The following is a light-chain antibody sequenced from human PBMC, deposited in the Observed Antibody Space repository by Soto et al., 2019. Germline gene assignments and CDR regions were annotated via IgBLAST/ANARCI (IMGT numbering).Light chain of an antibody. CDR2: EVS. CDR1: GSDVGGYRY. CDR3: SSYSSSNIYL. J-gene: IGLJ1*01. V-gene: IGLV2-14*01. Sequence: QSVLTQPASVSGSPGQSITISCTGTGSDVGGYRYVAWYQQRPSKAPKLVIQEVSNRPSGISYRFSGSKSGNTASLTISGLQADDEADYYCSSYSSSNIYLFGTGTKVTVL.